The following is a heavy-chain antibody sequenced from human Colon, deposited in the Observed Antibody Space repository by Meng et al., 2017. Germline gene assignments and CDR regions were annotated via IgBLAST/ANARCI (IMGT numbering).Heavy chain of an antibody. CDR2: INWKGDST. CDR3: ARNQGKWVGESAPFDY. Sequence: GESLKIPCIISGFTFEDYGMFWVRQAPGKGLEWVSGINWKGDSTGYAQSVTGRFTISRDNAKNSLYLQLNNLRVEDTALYYCARNQGKWVGESAPFDYWGQGTPVTVSS. D-gene: IGHD3-10*01. CDR1: GFTFEDYG. V-gene: IGHV3-20*04. J-gene: IGHJ4*02.